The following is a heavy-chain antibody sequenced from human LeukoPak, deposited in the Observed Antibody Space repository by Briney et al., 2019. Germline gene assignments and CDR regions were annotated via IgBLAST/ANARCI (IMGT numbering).Heavy chain of an antibody. CDR1: GFTTCSFS. Sequence: PGGSLSLSCAASGFTTCSFSMDRDRPAPGQGLEGVAYIKHDGSDKKHVDSVKVRFTISTDNAENSLFLRMDNLRAEDAAVYYCVRGGRQMDQLLDYWGRETLVTVSS. D-gene: IGHD5-24*01. V-gene: IGHV3-7*04. J-gene: IGHJ4*02. CDR2: IKHDGSDK. CDR3: VRGGRQMDQLLDY.